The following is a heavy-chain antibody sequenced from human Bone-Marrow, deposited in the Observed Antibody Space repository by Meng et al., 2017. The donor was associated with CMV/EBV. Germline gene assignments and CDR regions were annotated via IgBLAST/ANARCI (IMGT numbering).Heavy chain of an antibody. V-gene: IGHV3-74*01. J-gene: IGHJ5*02. CDR1: GFTLSNHW. Sequence: GGSLRLSCVVSGFTLSNHWMHWVREVPGKGLVWVSRISGDATSRHYADSVKGRFTISRDNAKNTFYLQMSRLRSDDTAVYYCASSHYDSSGYYSSKDWFDPWGQGTLVTVSS. CDR2: ISGDATSR. D-gene: IGHD3-22*01. CDR3: ASSHYDSSGYYSSKDWFDP.